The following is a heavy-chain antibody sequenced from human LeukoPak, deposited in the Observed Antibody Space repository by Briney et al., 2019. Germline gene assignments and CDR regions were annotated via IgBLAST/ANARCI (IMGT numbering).Heavy chain of an antibody. V-gene: IGHV1-69*05. CDR3: ATHPMTYYDFWSGALDY. CDR2: IIPIFGTA. D-gene: IGHD3-3*01. Sequence: RVASVKVSCKASGGTFSSYAISWVRQAPGQGLEWMGGIIPIFGTANYAQKFQGRVTITTDESTSTAYMELSSLRSEDTAVYYCATHPMTYYDFWSGALDYWGQGTLVTVSS. J-gene: IGHJ4*02. CDR1: GGTFSSYA.